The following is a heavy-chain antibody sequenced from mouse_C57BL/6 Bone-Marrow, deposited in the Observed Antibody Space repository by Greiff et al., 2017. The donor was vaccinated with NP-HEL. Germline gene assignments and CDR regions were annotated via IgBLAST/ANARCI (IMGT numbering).Heavy chain of an antibody. Sequence: QVQLKESGPGLVQPSQSLSITCTVSGFSLTSYGVHWVRQSPGKGLEWLGVIWRGGSTDYNAAFMSRLSITKDNSKSQVFFKMNSLQADDTAIYYCAKNSPHYYGSSGYWYFDVWGTGTTVTVSS. D-gene: IGHD1-1*01. CDR3: AKNSPHYYGSSGYWYFDV. CDR1: GFSLTSYG. J-gene: IGHJ1*03. V-gene: IGHV2-5*01. CDR2: IWRGGST.